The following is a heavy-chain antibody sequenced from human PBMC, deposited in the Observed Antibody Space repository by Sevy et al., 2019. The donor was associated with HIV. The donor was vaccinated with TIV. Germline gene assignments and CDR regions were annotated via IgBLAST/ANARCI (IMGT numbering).Heavy chain of an antibody. CDR2: IYYSGST. CDR1: GGSISSSSYY. J-gene: IGHJ4*02. Sequence: SETQSLTCTVSGGSISSSSYYWGWIRQPPGKGLEWIGSIYYSGSTYYNPSLKSRVTISVDTSKNQFSLKLSSVTAADTAVYYCARIPAHLWSIAAADRYFDYWGQGTLVTVSS. V-gene: IGHV4-39*01. D-gene: IGHD6-13*01. CDR3: ARIPAHLWSIAAADRYFDY.